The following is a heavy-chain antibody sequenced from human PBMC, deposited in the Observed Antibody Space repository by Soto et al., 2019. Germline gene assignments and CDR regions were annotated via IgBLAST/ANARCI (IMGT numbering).Heavy chain of an antibody. CDR3: ASGSKRGGWPFFDY. J-gene: IGHJ4*02. D-gene: IGHD6-19*01. V-gene: IGHV4-61*08. CDR2: IYNSGTT. CDR1: GGSISSGDYY. Sequence: SETLALTCTVSGGSISSGDYYWSWIRQPPGKGLEWIGYIYNSGTTNYNPSLKSRVSMSVDTSKNQFSLKLSSLTPADTAVYYCASGSKRGGWPFFDYWGQGALVTVSS.